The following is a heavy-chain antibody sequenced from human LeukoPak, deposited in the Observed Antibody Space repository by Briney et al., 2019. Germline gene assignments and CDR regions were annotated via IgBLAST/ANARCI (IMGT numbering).Heavy chain of an antibody. D-gene: IGHD4/OR15-4a*01. CDR1: GFTFSSYA. CDR3: ARRAGAYSHPYDY. CDR2: ISYDGSNK. V-gene: IGHV3-30*14. Sequence: GGSLRLSCAASGFTFSSYAMYWVRQAPGKGLEWVAVISYDGSNKYYADSVKGRFTISRDNSKNTLYLQMNSLRAEDTTVYYCARRAGAYSHPYDYWGQGTLVTVSS. J-gene: IGHJ4*02.